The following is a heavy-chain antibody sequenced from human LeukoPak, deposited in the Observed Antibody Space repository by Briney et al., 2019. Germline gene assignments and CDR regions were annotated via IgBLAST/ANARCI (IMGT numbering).Heavy chain of an antibody. J-gene: IGHJ4*02. Sequence: PSETLSLTCTVSGASISSYYWSWIRQPPGKGLEWIGYIYYTGSTNYNPSLKSRVTISLDTSKNQFSLKLNSVTAADTAVYYCARDLPLLDSSGWYADYWGQGTLVTVSS. V-gene: IGHV4-59*01. D-gene: IGHD6-19*01. CDR2: IYYTGST. CDR3: ARDLPLLDSSGWYADY. CDR1: GASISSYY.